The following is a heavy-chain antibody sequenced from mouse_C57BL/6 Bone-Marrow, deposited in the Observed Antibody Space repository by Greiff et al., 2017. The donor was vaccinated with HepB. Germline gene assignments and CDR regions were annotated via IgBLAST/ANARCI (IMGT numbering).Heavy chain of an antibody. Sequence: ESGPGLVKPSQSLSLTCSVTGYSITSGYYWNWIRQFPGNKLEWMGYISYDGSNNYNPSLKNRISITRDTSKNQFFLKLNSVTTEDTATYYCARIHDFYYFDYWGQGTTLTVSS. D-gene: IGHD2-13*01. V-gene: IGHV3-6*01. J-gene: IGHJ2*01. CDR3: ARIHDFYYFDY. CDR2: ISYDGSN. CDR1: GYSITSGYY.